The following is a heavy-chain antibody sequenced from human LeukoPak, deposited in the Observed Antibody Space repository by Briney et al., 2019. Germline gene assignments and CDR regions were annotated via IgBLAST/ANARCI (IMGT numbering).Heavy chain of an antibody. CDR1: GESFSGYF. V-gene: IGHV4-34*01. D-gene: IGHD3-3*01. J-gene: IGHJ4*02. CDR2: INHSGST. CDR3: ARVLYYDFWSGSYSGYYFDY. Sequence: TSETLSLTCALYGESFSGYFWSWIRQTPGKGLEWIGEINHSGSTNYNPSLKSRVTISVDTSKNQFSLKLSSVTAADTAVYYCARVLYYDFWSGSYSGYYFDYWGQGTLVTVSS.